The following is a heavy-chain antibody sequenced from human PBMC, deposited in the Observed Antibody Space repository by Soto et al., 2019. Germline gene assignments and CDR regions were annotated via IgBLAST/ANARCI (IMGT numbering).Heavy chain of an antibody. D-gene: IGHD2-2*02. J-gene: IGHJ6*02. CDR1: GYTFTSYD. Sequence: ASVKVSCKASGYTFTSYDINWVRQATGQGLEWMGWMNPNSGNTGYAQKFQGRVTMTRNTSISTAYMELSSLRSEDTAVYYCARAISPAAILCYYYYGMDVRGQGTTVTVSS. V-gene: IGHV1-8*01. CDR2: MNPNSGNT. CDR3: ARAISPAAILCYYYYGMDV.